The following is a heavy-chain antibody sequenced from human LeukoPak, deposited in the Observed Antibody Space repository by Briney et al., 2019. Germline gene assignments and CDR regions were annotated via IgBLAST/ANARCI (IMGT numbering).Heavy chain of an antibody. D-gene: IGHD1-26*01. CDR1: GGSISSSSYY. CDR3: ARHAQAWELPFDY. CDR2: IYYSGST. J-gene: IGHJ4*02. Sequence: SETLSLTCTVSGGSISSSSYYWGWIRQPPGKGLEWIGSIYYSGSTYYNPSLKSRVTISVDTSKNQFFLKLSSVTAADTAVYYCARHAQAWELPFDYWGQGTLVTVSS. V-gene: IGHV4-39*01.